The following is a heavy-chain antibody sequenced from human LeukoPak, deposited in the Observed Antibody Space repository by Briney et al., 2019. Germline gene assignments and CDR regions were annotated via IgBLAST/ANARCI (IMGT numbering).Heavy chain of an antibody. V-gene: IGHV1-18*01. CDR3: ARDRGFWSGYDLDY. CDR1: GYTFTSYG. D-gene: IGHD3-3*01. CDR2: ISAYNGNT. Sequence: ASVKVSFKASGYTFTSYGISWVRQAPGQGLEWMGWISAYNGNTNYAQKLQGRVTMTTDTSTSTAYMELRSLRSDDTAVYYCARDRGFWSGYDLDYWGQGTLVTVSS. J-gene: IGHJ4*02.